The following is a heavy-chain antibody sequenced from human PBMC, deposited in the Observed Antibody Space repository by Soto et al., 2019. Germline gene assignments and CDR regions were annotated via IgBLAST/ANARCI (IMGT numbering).Heavy chain of an antibody. J-gene: IGHJ4*01. D-gene: IGHD2-15*01. V-gene: IGHV3-64D*06. CDR2: ISSNGATT. Sequence: GGSLRLSCSASGLTFSSNAMHWVRQATGKGLEYVSAISSNGATTCYADSVKCIFTFSRDYSKNTLYLQMSSLRAEDTAVYYCLKGEGYCSGSSCYHYWGQGTLVTISS. CDR1: GLTFSSNA. CDR3: LKGEGYCSGSSCYHY.